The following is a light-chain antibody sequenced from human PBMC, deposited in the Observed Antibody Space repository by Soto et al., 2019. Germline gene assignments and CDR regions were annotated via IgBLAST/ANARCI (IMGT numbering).Light chain of an antibody. J-gene: IGKJ4*01. CDR3: QRYYNAPFT. CDR1: RDIGND. V-gene: IGKV1-6*01. Sequence: AIQMTQSPSSLSASVGDRVTITCRASRDIGNDLGWYQQKPGKAPKHLIFAASNLQSGVPSRFSGGGSGTDFTLTISSLQADDFATYYCQRYYNAPFTFGGGTKVEIK. CDR2: AAS.